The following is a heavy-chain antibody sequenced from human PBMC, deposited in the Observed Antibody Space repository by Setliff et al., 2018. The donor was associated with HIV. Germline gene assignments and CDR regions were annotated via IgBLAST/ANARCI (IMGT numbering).Heavy chain of an antibody. V-gene: IGHV1-18*01. CDR2: ISAYNGKT. Sequence: GAPVKVSCKASGFPFSSYGISWVRQAPGQGLEWMGWISAYNGKTEYAQNFQGRVTMTTDTSTSTVYMELRSLRSDDTAVYYCARDQGFWSGFTYNYYMDVWGKGTTVTVSS. D-gene: IGHD3-3*01. CDR1: GFPFSSYG. J-gene: IGHJ6*03. CDR3: ARDQGFWSGFTYNYYMDV.